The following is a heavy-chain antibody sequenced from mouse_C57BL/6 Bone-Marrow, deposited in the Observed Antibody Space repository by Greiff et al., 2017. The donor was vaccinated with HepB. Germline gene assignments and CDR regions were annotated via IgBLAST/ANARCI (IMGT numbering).Heavy chain of an antibody. Sequence: VQLQQPGAELVKPGASVKLSCKASGYTFTSYWMHWVKQRPGQGLEWIGMIHPNSGSTNYNEKFKSKATLTVDKSSSTAYMQLISLTSEDSAVYYCAQDGYGNPWFAYWGQGTLVTVSA. CDR1: GYTFTSYW. V-gene: IGHV1-64*01. D-gene: IGHD2-1*01. CDR3: AQDGYGNPWFAY. J-gene: IGHJ3*01. CDR2: IHPNSGST.